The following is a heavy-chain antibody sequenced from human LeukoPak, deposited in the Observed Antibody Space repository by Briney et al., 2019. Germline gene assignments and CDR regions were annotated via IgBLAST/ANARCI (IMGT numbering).Heavy chain of an antibody. V-gene: IGHV3-7*01. CDR2: IKQDGSEK. D-gene: IGHD2-21*01. CDR3: ARDLPYCGGDCSDY. CDR1: GFTFSSYW. J-gene: IGHJ4*02. Sequence: GGSLRLSCAASGFTFSSYWMSWVRQAPGKGLEWVAKIKQDGSEKYYVDSVKGRFTISRDNAKNSLYLQMNSLRAEDTAVYYCARDLPYCGGDCSDYWGQGTLVTVSS.